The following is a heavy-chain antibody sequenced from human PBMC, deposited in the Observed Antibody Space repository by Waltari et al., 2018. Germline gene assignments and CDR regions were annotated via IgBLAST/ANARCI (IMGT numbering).Heavy chain of an antibody. D-gene: IGHD3-9*01. Sequence: EVQLVQSGAEVKKPGATVKLSCKASGYIFGNYYMHWLRQAPGKGLEWMGRVDPTDGKTIYADKFQGRFIITTNRPTRTVFMEVTSLTSDDAAVYYCATSGMDLSGVTINWFDPWGQGTLLTVSS. J-gene: IGHJ5*02. CDR3: ATSGMDLSGVTINWFDP. V-gene: IGHV1-69-2*01. CDR1: GYIFGNYY. CDR2: VDPTDGKT.